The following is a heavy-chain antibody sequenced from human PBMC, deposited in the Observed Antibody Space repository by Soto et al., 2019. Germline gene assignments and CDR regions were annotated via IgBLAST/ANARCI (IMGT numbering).Heavy chain of an antibody. CDR2: IWNDGSNS. CDR1: GFTCNNYG. Sequence: QVQLVESGGGVVQPGRSLRLSCAASGFTCNNYGMHWVRQAPGNGLEWVAVIWNDGSNSYYANSVKGRFTISRDNSKNTVYRQMSSQRAEETAVYYCAIRQISPATRGAATGRGAMDVWGQGTTVSASS. CDR3: AIRQISPATRGAATGRGAMDV. J-gene: IGHJ6*02. V-gene: IGHV3-33*01. D-gene: IGHD6-13*01.